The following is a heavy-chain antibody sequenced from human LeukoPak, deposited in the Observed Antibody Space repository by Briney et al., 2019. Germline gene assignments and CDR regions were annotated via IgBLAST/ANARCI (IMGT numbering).Heavy chain of an antibody. D-gene: IGHD3-9*01. Sequence: SETLSLTCTVSGVSISSYYWSWVRQPPGKGLQWVGYINYSGKSYYNPSLQSRVTMSVDTSKNQFSLKLNSVTAADTAVYYCARRTYYDTLTGYKYWYFDLWGRGTLVTASS. CDR2: INYSGKS. V-gene: IGHV4-59*01. J-gene: IGHJ2*01. CDR3: ARRTYYDTLTGYKYWYFDL. CDR1: GVSISSYY.